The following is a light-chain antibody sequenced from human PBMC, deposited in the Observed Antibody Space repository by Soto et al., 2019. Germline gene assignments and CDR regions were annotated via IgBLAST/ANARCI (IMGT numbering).Light chain of an antibody. J-gene: IGKJ4*01. CDR2: DAS. CDR1: QSVSSSN. Sequence: EIVLTQSPGTLSLSPGERATLSCRASQSVSSSNLAWYQQKPGQAPSLLIYDASSRATGLPDRFSGSGSGTDFTLTISRLEPEDFAVYFCQQYGSSPPTIGGGTKVEIK. CDR3: QQYGSSPPT. V-gene: IGKV3-20*01.